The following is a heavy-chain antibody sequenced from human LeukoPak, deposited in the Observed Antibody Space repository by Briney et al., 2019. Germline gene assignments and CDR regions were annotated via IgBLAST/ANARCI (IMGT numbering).Heavy chain of an antibody. CDR2: IYYSGST. CDR1: GGSISSSSYY. V-gene: IGHV4-39*07. CDR3: AVNWNSDAFDI. J-gene: IGHJ3*02. D-gene: IGHD1-7*01. Sequence: SETLSLTCTVSGGSISSSSYYWGWIRQPPGKGLEWIGSIYYSGSTYYNPSLKSRVTISVDTSKNQFSLKLSSVTAADTAVYYCAVNWNSDAFDIWGQGTMVTVSS.